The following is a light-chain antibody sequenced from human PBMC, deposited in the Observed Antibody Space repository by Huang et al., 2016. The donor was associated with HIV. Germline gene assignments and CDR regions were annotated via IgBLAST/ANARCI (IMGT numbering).Light chain of an antibody. V-gene: IGKV3-15*01. CDR1: QSVSTN. CDR2: GAS. J-gene: IGKJ5*01. CDR3: QEYNDWPSST. Sequence: ETVMTQSPATLSVSPGERATLSCRASQSVSTNLAWYQHKRGQSPRLLIYGASLRATGIPARFSGSGSGTEFALTISSLQSEDFAVYYCQEYNDWPSSTFGQGTRLEMK.